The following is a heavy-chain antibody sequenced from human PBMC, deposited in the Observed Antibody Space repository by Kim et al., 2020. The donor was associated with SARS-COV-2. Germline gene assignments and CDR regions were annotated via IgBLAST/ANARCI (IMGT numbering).Heavy chain of an antibody. Sequence: DSATRYSPAFQGQFTMSSDKSISTAYLQWSSLKASDTAMYYCATRGSIDYWGQGTLVTVSS. J-gene: IGHJ4*02. CDR2: DSAT. V-gene: IGHV5-51*01. D-gene: IGHD1-26*01. CDR3: ATRGSIDY.